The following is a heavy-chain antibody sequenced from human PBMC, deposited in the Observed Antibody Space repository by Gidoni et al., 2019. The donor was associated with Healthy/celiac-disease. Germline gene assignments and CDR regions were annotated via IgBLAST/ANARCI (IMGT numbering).Heavy chain of an antibody. CDR2: IYYSGSA. CDR3: ARGGDYYDSSGSDY. V-gene: IGHV4-39*01. CDR1: GGSISSSSYY. J-gene: IGHJ4*02. Sequence: QLQLQESGPGLVKPSATLSLTCTVSGGSISSSSYYWGWIRQPPGKGLEWIGSIYYSGSAYYNPSLKSRVTISVDTSKNQCSLKLSSVTAADTAVYYCARGGDYYDSSGSDYWGQGTLVTVSS. D-gene: IGHD3-22*01.